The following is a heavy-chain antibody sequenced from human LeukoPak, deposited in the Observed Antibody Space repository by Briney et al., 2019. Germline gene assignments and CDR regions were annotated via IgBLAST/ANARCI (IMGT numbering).Heavy chain of an antibody. D-gene: IGHD6-6*01. Sequence: PSETLSLTCSVSGVSISSGSNYWGWIRQPPGKTLEWIGSIYSSGNTYYNPSLKSRVIILVDTAKNHFSLNLTSVTAADTAVYYCARDFSRIAARPEYFDYWGQGTLVTVSS. J-gene: IGHJ4*02. V-gene: IGHV4-39*07. CDR1: GVSISSGSNY. CDR3: ARDFSRIAARPEYFDY. CDR2: IYSSGNT.